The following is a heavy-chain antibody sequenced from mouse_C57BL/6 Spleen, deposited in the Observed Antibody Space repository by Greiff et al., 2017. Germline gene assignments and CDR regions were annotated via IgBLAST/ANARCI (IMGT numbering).Heavy chain of an antibody. V-gene: IGHV1-26*01. CDR3: AREEIYYDCDDVGAWFAY. Sequence: VQLQQSGPELVKPGASVKISCKASGYTFTDYYMNWVKQSHGKSLEWIGVINPNNGGTSYNQKFKVKATLTVDKSSSTAYMELRSLSSEDSAVYDCAREEIYYDCDDVGAWFAYWGQGTLVTVSA. CDR1: GYTFTDYY. CDR2: INPNNGGT. D-gene: IGHD2-4*01. J-gene: IGHJ3*01.